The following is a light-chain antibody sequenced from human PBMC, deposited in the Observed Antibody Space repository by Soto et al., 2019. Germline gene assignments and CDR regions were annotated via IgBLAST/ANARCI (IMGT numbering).Light chain of an antibody. V-gene: IGKV1-5*03. Sequence: DIPMTQSPSTLSASVGDRVTITCRASQSISSWLAWYQQKPGKAPKLLIYKASSLESGVPSRFSGSGSGTEFTLTISSLQPDDFATYYCQHRTFGQGTKLEIK. CDR1: QSISSW. CDR2: KAS. J-gene: IGKJ2*01. CDR3: QHRT.